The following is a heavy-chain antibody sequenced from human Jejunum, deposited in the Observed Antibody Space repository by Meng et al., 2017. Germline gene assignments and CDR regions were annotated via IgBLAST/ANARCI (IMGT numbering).Heavy chain of an antibody. V-gene: IGHV4-39*01. Sequence: QLQLQESGPGLVKPSEPLSLTCSVSGFSISHMGYHWGWIRQTPGKGLEWIGSIYSGGSTKYNPSLKSRVTVSLDTSKKQFSLHLNSLTAADTAVYFCARQLNVWDSTGTYGGDFDFWGQGTLVTVSS. CDR3: ARQLNVWDSTGTYGGDFDF. D-gene: IGHD3-22*01. CDR2: IYSGGST. J-gene: IGHJ4*02. CDR1: GFSISHMGYH.